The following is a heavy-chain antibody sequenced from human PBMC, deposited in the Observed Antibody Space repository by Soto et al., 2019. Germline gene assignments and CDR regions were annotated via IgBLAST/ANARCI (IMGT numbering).Heavy chain of an antibody. D-gene: IGHD2-15*01. Sequence: ASVKVSCKVSGYTLTELSMHWVRQAPGKGLERMGGFDPEDGETIYAQKFQGRVTMTEDTSTDTAYMELSSLRSEDTAVYYCATELELGYCSGGSCYRSWYYFDYWGQGTLVTVSS. CDR2: FDPEDGET. CDR1: GYTLTELS. J-gene: IGHJ4*02. V-gene: IGHV1-24*01. CDR3: ATELELGYCSGGSCYRSWYYFDY.